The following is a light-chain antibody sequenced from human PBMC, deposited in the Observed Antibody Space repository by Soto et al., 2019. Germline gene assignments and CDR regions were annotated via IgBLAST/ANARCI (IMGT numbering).Light chain of an antibody. CDR1: QSFSRTY. J-gene: IGKJ2*01. V-gene: IGKV3-20*01. Sequence: EIVLTQSPGTLYLSPGERATLSCRASQSFSRTYLVWYQQKVGQAPRLLIYGASNRATGIPDRFSGSGSGADFTLTISRLEPEDFAVYYCQYYGSSPPYTFGQGTKVEIK. CDR3: QYYGSSPPYT. CDR2: GAS.